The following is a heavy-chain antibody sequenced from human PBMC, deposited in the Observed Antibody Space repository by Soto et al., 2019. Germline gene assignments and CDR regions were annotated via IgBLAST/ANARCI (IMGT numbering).Heavy chain of an antibody. CDR2: ISWNSGRR. D-gene: IGHD6-13*01. J-gene: IGHJ5*02. CDR1: GGSISSYY. V-gene: IGHV3-23*01. Sequence: ETLSRTCTVSGGSISSYYWSWIRQVPGRGLEWDSSISWNSGRRGYADSVKGRFTISRDNSKNTLYLQMNSLRAEDTAVYYCARHPERIAEIGWFDPWGQGTLVTVSS. CDR3: ARHPERIAEIGWFDP.